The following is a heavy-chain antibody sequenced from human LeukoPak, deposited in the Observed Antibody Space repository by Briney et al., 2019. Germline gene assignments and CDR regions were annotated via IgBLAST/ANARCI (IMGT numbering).Heavy chain of an antibody. D-gene: IGHD4-17*01. CDR3: ARDADYGDYYFDY. CDR1: GFTFSSYS. J-gene: IGHJ4*02. V-gene: IGHV3-21*01. Sequence: GGSLRLSCAASGFTFSSYSMNRVRQAPGKGLEWASSISSSSSYIYYADSVKGRFTISRDNAKNSLYLQMNSLRAEDTAVYYCARDADYGDYYFDYWGQGTLVTVSS. CDR2: ISSSSSYI.